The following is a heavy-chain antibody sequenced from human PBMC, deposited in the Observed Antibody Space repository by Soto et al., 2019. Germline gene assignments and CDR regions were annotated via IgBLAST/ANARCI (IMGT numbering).Heavy chain of an antibody. CDR3: AILGTYYFDNSDNYFDF. D-gene: IGHD3-22*01. J-gene: IGHJ4*02. V-gene: IGHV1-3*05. CDR2: INAGNGNT. CDR1: GYTLTRYS. Sequence: QVQLVQSGAEEMKPGASVKVSCKASGYTLTRYSTHWVRQAPGQRLEWMGWINAGNGNTKFSQKFQGRVTITRDTSASTAYMELRGLRSEDTAVYYCAILGTYYFDNSDNYFDFWGQGTLVTVSS.